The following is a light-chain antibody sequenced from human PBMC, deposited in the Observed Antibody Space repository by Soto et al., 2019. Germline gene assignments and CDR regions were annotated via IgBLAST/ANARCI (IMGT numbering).Light chain of an antibody. CDR2: WAS. Sequence: DIVMPNSTDSLAVSLGERATINCKSRQSVLYSSNNKNYLAWYQQKPGRPPKLLIYWASTRESGVPDRFSGSGSGTDFTLTISSLQAEDVAVYYCQQYYSTPLTFGGGTKVDIK. CDR3: QQYYSTPLT. V-gene: IGKV4-1*01. J-gene: IGKJ4*01. CDR1: QSVLYSSNNKNY.